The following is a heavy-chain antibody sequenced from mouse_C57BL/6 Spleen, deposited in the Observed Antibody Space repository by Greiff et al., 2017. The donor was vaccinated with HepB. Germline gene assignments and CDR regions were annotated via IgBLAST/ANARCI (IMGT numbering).Heavy chain of an antibody. Sequence: EAGGGLVQPKGSLKLSCAASGFSFNTYAMNWVRQAPGKGLEWVARIRSKSNNYATYYADSVKDRFTISRDDSESMLYLQMNNLKTEDTAMYYCVRHPYDYAPMDYWGQGTSVTVSS. CDR2: IRSKSNNYAT. CDR1: GFSFNTYA. CDR3: VRHPYDYAPMDY. D-gene: IGHD2-4*01. V-gene: IGHV10-1*01. J-gene: IGHJ4*01.